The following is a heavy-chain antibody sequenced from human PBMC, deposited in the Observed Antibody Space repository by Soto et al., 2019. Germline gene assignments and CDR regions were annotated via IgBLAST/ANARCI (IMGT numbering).Heavy chain of an antibody. J-gene: IGHJ4*02. D-gene: IGHD3-16*01. V-gene: IGHV3-23*01. CDR2: LTPVGGTT. CDR1: GFGSTSNA. CDR3: AQDRGGEFSSSRYFDY. Sequence: PVGSRRLSCPASGFGSTSNAMGWVRQAPGKGVEWVSVLTPVGGTTNYRGSVKGRFTISTDNSKITLYLEANSLRVGDAAIYYGAQDRGGEFSSSRYFDYWGQGALVTVSS.